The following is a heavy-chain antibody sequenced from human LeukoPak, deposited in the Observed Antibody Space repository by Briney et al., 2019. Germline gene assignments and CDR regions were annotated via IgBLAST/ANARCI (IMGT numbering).Heavy chain of an antibody. Sequence: SETLSLTCAASGVSISSSEWWIWVRQPPGQGLEWIGEIHRDGRTRYNPSLQTRVTMSIDYSKNQISLEVTSVTAADTAIYYCGKTDIYFNPIDYWGPGSLVTVSS. J-gene: IGHJ4*02. D-gene: IGHD3-10*01. CDR2: IHRDGRT. CDR1: GVSISSSEW. V-gene: IGHV4-4*02. CDR3: GKTDIYFNPIDY.